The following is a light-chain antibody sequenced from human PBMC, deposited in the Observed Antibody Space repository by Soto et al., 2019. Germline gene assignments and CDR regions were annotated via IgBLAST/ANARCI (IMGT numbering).Light chain of an antibody. Sequence: QSALTQPPSASGSPGQSVTISCTGTSSDVGSYNFVSWYQQYPGKAPKLIIYEVSNRPSGVPDRFSGSKSGNTASLTVSGLQAEDEADYHCSSSAGSNIPYVFGTGTKLTVL. CDR1: SSDVGSYNF. J-gene: IGLJ1*01. CDR2: EVS. V-gene: IGLV2-8*01. CDR3: SSSAGSNIPYV.